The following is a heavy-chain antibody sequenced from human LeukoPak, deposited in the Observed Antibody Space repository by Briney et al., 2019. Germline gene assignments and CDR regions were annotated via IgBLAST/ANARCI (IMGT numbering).Heavy chain of an antibody. CDR3: VRDLGGRSGH. Sequence: GGSLRLSCEGSGFTFGNHYMSWIRQASGKGLEWVSYIHSGGGDIYYADSVKGRFTISRDNAKNSLYLQMNSLRAEDTAVYYCVRDLGGRSGHWGQGTLVTVSS. CDR2: IHSGGGDI. V-gene: IGHV3-11*04. CDR1: GFTFGNHY. J-gene: IGHJ4*02. D-gene: IGHD1-26*01.